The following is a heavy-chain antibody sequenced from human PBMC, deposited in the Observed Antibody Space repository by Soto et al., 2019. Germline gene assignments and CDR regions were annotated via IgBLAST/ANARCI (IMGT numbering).Heavy chain of an antibody. J-gene: IGHJ1*01. CDR1: GFTFSSYD. Sequence: GGSLRLSCAASGFTFSSYDMHWVRQATGKGLEWVSAIGTAGDTYYPGSVKGRFTISRENAKNSLYLQMNSLRAEDTAVYYCARGYFEYSSSWSHFQHWGQGTLVTVS. CDR3: ARGYFEYSSSWSHFQH. V-gene: IGHV3-13*01. CDR2: IGTAGDT. D-gene: IGHD6-13*01.